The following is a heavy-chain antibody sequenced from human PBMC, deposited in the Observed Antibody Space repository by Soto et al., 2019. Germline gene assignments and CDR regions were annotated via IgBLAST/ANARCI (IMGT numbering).Heavy chain of an antibody. Sequence: GGSLRLSCAAAGFTFSSYGMHSVRQATGKGLEWVAVIWYDGSNKYYADSVKGRFTISRDNSKNTLYLQMNSLRAEDTAVYYCARDKEIYGSGSRTQNYYLYYGMDVWGQGTKVT. J-gene: IGHJ6*02. V-gene: IGHV3-33*01. CDR1: GFTFSSYG. CDR3: ARDKEIYGSGSRTQNYYLYYGMDV. D-gene: IGHD3-10*01. CDR2: IWYDGSNK.